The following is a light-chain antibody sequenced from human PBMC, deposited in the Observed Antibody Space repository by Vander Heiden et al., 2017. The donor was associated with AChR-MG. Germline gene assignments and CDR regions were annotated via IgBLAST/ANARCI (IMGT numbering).Light chain of an antibody. CDR2: AAS. CDR3: QQSYSNPKT. Sequence: DIQMTQSPSSLSASVGDRVTITCRASQSITIYLNWYQQRPGKAPKLLIYAASSLQSGVPSRFSGSGSGTDFTLTISSLQPEDFATYYCQQSYSNPKTFGGGTKVEI. J-gene: IGKJ4*01. CDR1: QSITIY. V-gene: IGKV1-39*01.